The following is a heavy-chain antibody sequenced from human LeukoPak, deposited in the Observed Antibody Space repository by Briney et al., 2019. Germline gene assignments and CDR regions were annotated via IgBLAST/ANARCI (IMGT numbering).Heavy chain of an antibody. V-gene: IGHV1-69*13. J-gene: IGHJ4*02. Sequence: SVKVSCKASGGTFSSYAISWVRQAPGQGLEWMGGIIPIFGTANYAQKFQGRVTITADESTITAYMELSSLRSEDTAVYYCARAYYYDSSGYSYYFDYWGQGTLVTVSS. CDR3: ARAYYYDSSGYSYYFDY. CDR2: IIPIFGTA. CDR1: GGTFSSYA. D-gene: IGHD3-22*01.